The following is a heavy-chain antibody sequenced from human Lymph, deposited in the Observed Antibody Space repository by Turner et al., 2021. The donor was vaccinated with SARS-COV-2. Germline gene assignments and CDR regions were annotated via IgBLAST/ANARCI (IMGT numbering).Heavy chain of an antibody. CDR2: INPNSGGT. J-gene: IGHJ4*02. V-gene: IGHV1-2*02. Sequence: QVQLVQSGAEVKKPGASVKVCCKDSGYTFTGYYMPWVRQAPGQGLECMGWINPNSGGTNYAQKFQGRVTMTRDTSISTAYMELSRLRSDDTAVYYCARSRDLQSMVRGVDPFDYWGQGTLVTVSS. CDR3: ARSRDLQSMVRGVDPFDY. CDR1: GYTFTGYY. D-gene: IGHD3-10*01.